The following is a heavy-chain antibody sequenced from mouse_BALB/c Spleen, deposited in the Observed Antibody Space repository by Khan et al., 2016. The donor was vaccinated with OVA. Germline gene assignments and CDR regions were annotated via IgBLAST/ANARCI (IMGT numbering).Heavy chain of an antibody. J-gene: IGHJ4*01. V-gene: IGHV3-1*02. CDR3: ARDGNYMDY. CDR1: GYSITSGYS. CDR2: IYYSGSI. Sequence: EVQLQESGPDLVKPSQSLSLTCTVTGYSITSGYSWHWIRQFPGNKLEWMGYIYYSGSINYNPSLKSRISITRDTYRKQFFLQFNSVTTEDTATYYCARDGNYMDYWGQGTSLTVSS. D-gene: IGHD2-1*01.